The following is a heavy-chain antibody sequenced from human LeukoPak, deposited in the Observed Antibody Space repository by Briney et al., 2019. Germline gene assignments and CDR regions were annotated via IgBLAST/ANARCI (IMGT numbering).Heavy chain of an antibody. CDR1: GYTLTELS. CDR2: FYPEDGET. D-gene: IGHD5-24*01. Sequence: ASVKVSCKVSGYTLTELSMHWVRQAPGKGLEWMGGFYPEDGETIYAQKFQGRVTMTEDTSTDTAYMELSSLRSEDTAVYYCATVGNIFPPPTRWLPYLFFDYWGQGTLVTVSS. V-gene: IGHV1-24*01. J-gene: IGHJ4*02. CDR3: ATVGNIFPPPTRWLPYLFFDY.